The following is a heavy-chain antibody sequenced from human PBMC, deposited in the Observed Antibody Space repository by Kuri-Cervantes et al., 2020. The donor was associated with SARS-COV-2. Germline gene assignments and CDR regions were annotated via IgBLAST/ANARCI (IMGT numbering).Heavy chain of an antibody. CDR2: IYYSGST. Sequence: SETLSLTCTVSGGSVSSGSYYWSWIRQPPGKGLEWIGYIYYSGSTNDNPSLKSRVTISVDTSKNQFSLKLSSVTAADTAVYYCARALSDLSNVLLWFGEKLRFDPWGQGTLVTVSS. J-gene: IGHJ5*02. V-gene: IGHV4-61*01. CDR3: ARALSDLSNVLLWFGEKLRFDP. D-gene: IGHD3-10*01. CDR1: GGSVSSGSYY.